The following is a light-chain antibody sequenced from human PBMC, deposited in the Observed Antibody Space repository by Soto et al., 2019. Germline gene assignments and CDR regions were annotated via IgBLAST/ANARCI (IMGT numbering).Light chain of an antibody. CDR1: QGISNY. J-gene: IGKJ3*01. CDR3: QQLNRYPCT. Sequence: DIQLTHSPSFLSASVGDRVTITCRASQGISNYLAWYQQKPGRAPKLLIYAASTLQTGVPSRFSGRVSGTEFTRTSSSLQPEDFAPYYCQQLNRYPCTFGTGIKVDIK. V-gene: IGKV1-9*01. CDR2: AAS.